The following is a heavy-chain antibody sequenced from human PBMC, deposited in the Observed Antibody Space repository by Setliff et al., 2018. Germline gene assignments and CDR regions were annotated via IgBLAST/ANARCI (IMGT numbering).Heavy chain of an antibody. CDR2: IYHSGST. Sequence: SETLSLTCAIYGQSFSDYYWSWVRQPPGKGLEWIGEIYHSGSTNYNPSLKSRVTISVDTSKNQFSLKLSSVTAADTAVSYCARDRQYCSSPTCYSSYFYYYGTDVWGQGTTVTVS. CDR1: GQSFSDYY. D-gene: IGHD2-2*02. J-gene: IGHJ6*02. CDR3: ARDRQYCSSPTCYSSYFYYYGTDV. V-gene: IGHV4-34*01.